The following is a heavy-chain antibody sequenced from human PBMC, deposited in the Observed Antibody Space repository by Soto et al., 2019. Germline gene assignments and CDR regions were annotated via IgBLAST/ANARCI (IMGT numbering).Heavy chain of an antibody. CDR2: IKSQKDGGAR. CDR1: GFMFSSAW. J-gene: IGHJ4*02. Sequence: EVQVVESGGDLVEPGGSLRLSCETSGFMFSSAWMSWVRQAPGKGLEWVAGIKSQKDGGARDYAAPVNGRFSISRDDSKSTVYLQMNSLRAEDTALYYCVEGGNDFWGQGTLVTVSS. D-gene: IGHD1-26*01. V-gene: IGHV3-15*01. CDR3: VEGGNDF.